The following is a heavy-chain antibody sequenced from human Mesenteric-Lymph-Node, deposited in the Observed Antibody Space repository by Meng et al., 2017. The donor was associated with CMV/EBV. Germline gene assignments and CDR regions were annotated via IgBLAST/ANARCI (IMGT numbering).Heavy chain of an antibody. D-gene: IGHD3-10*01. CDR1: GFIFSDYY. CDR2: ISTTSTI. CDR3: ARDGTMVRDDPFYGMDV. J-gene: IGHJ6*02. Sequence: GESLKISCAASGFIFSDYYMSWIRQAPGKGLEWVSFISTTSTICYADSVKGRFTISRDNAKNSLYLQMNSLRAEDTAVYYCARDGTMVRDDPFYGMDVWGQGTTVTVSS. V-gene: IGHV3-11*01.